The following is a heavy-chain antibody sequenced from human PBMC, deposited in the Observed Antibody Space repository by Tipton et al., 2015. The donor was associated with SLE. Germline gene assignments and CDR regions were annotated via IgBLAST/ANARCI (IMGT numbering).Heavy chain of an antibody. V-gene: IGHV4-59*08. CDR3: ARHVTYYGSGRVWFDP. D-gene: IGHD3-10*01. CDR2: IYYSGST. Sequence: LSLTCTVSGGSISSYYWSWIRQPPGKGLEWIGYIYYSGSTNYNPSLKSRVTISVDTSKNQFSLKLSSVTAADTAVYYCARHVTYYGSGRVWFDPWGQGTLVTVSS. J-gene: IGHJ5*02. CDR1: GGSISSYY.